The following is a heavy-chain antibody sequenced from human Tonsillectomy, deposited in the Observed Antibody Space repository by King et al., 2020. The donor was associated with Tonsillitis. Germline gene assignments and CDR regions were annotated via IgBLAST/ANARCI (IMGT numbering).Heavy chain of an antibody. V-gene: IGHV4-30-4*01. J-gene: IGHJ4*02. CDR2: IYFSGST. CDR1: GGSISSGDYY. Sequence: VQLQESGPGLVKPSQTLSLTCTVSGGSISSGDYYWSWIRQPPGKGLEWIGYIYFSGSTYYNPSIKSRGTISVNTSKNQFFLKLSSVTTADTDVYYCARALDSVTPFDYWGQGTLGTVSS. D-gene: IGHD5/OR15-5a*01. CDR3: ARALDSVTPFDY.